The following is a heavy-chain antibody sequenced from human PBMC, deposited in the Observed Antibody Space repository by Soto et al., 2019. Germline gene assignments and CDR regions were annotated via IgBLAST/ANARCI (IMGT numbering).Heavy chain of an antibody. D-gene: IGHD3-22*01. J-gene: IGHJ4*02. CDR3: AKGQDGLGYFRHYFDY. CDR2: ISGSGDTT. CDR1: AFNFSSYA. V-gene: IGHV3-23*01. Sequence: GGSLRLSCAASAFNFSSYAMTWVRQAPGKGLEWVSGISGSGDTTYYADSVKGRFTISRDHSKNTLYMQMSSLRTDDKSVYYCAKGQDGLGYFRHYFDYWGQGTMVTVSS.